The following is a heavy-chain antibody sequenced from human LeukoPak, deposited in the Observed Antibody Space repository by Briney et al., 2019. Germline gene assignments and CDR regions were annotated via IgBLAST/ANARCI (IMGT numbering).Heavy chain of an antibody. CDR3: ARSKSYSSGWTDFDC. CDR2: IGTAGNT. D-gene: IGHD6-19*01. CDR1: GFTFSSHD. J-gene: IGHJ4*02. V-gene: IGHV3-13*01. Sequence: PGRSLRLSCAASGFTFSSHDMHWVRQPTGKGLEWVSVIGTAGNTYYADSVKGRFTISRENAKNSLYLQMDNLRAEDTAVYYCARSKSYSSGWTDFDCWGQGTLVTVSS.